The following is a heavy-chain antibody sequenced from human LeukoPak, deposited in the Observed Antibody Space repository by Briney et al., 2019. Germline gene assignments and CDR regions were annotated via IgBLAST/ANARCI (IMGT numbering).Heavy chain of an antibody. CDR3: ASRGPHYYGSGSSYYYYYYMDV. J-gene: IGHJ6*03. D-gene: IGHD3-10*01. CDR1: GYTFTSYD. CDR2: MNPNSGNT. V-gene: IGHV1-8*01. Sequence: ASVKVSCKASGYTFTSYDINWVRQATGQGLEWMGWMNPNSGNTGYAQKFQGRVTMTRNTSISTAYMELSSLRSEDTAVYYCASRGPHYYGSGSSYYYYYYMDVWGKGTTVTISS.